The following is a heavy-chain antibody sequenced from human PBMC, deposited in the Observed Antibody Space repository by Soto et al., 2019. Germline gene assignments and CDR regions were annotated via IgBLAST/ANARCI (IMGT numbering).Heavy chain of an antibody. D-gene: IGHD2-2*01. CDR1: GLIFSSYA. Sequence: EVQLLESGGGLLQPGGSLRLSCAASGLIFSSYAMSWVRQAPGKGLEWVSSISGIGGSTYYADSVKGRFTSCRDNSKNTLYLHMNSLRAEDTAVYYCAKQGPAMGGVFGDWGRGTLVTVCS. J-gene: IGHJ4*02. V-gene: IGHV3-23*01. CDR2: ISGIGGST. CDR3: AKQGPAMGGVFGD.